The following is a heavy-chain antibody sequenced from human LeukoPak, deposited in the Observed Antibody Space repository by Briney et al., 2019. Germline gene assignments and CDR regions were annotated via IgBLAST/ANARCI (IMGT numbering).Heavy chain of an antibody. CDR2: ISSSGGST. CDR1: GFTFSSYA. D-gene: IGHD3-16*02. CDR3: AKQPTASLSYFQH. Sequence: AGGSLRLSCAASGFTFSSYAMSWVRQAPGKGLVWVSAISSSGGSTYYADSVKGRFTISRDNSKNTLYLQMNSLRAEDTAVYYCAKQPTASLSYFQHWGQGTLVTVSS. J-gene: IGHJ1*01. V-gene: IGHV3-23*01.